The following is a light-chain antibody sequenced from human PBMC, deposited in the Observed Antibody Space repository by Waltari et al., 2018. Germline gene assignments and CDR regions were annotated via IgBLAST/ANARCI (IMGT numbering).Light chain of an antibody. Sequence: EIVLTQSPGTLSLSPGERATLPCRASQSVRNNYLAWYQQKPGQAPRPLIYGASRRATGIPDRFSGSGSGTDFTLTINRLEPEDFAVYYCQQYGSSPRTFGQGTKVEIK. CDR1: QSVRNNY. CDR2: GAS. V-gene: IGKV3-20*01. CDR3: QQYGSSPRT. J-gene: IGKJ1*01.